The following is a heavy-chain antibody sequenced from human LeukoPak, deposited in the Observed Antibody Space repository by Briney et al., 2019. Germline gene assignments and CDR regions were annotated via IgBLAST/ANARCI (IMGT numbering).Heavy chain of an antibody. Sequence: GGSLRLSCAASGFTFSSYAMYWVRQAPGKGLEYVSAITGSGGSTYYANSVKGRFTISRDNSKNTLYLQMGSLRAEDMAVYYCARVDCGDFVFDYWGQGTLVTVSS. CDR1: GFTFSSYA. V-gene: IGHV3-64*01. CDR2: ITGSGGST. J-gene: IGHJ4*02. D-gene: IGHD4-17*01. CDR3: ARVDCGDFVFDY.